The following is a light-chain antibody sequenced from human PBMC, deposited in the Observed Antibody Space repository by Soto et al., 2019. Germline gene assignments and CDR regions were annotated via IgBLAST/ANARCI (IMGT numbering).Light chain of an antibody. Sequence: IVLTQSPGTLSLSPGERATLSCRASQSVSSGYLAWYQQKPGQAPRLLIYGASSRATGIPDRFSGSGSGTDFTLTISRVEPEDCAVYYCQQYGSAPSTFGQGTRLEIK. CDR2: GAS. V-gene: IGKV3-20*01. CDR1: QSVSSGY. J-gene: IGKJ5*01. CDR3: QQYGSAPST.